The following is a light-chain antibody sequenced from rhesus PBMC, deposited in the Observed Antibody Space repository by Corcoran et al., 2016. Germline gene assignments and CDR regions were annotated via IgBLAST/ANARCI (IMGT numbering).Light chain of an antibody. Sequence: DIQMTQSPSSLSASVGDTVTIPCRASQGISNYLAWYQQKPGKAPKPLIYSTANLESGFPSRFNGSGSGTDFTLTISSLQPEDLATYYCQQQYSYPPTFGGGTKVEIK. CDR2: STA. V-gene: IGKV1S14*01. CDR3: QQQYSYPPT. CDR1: QGISNY. J-gene: IGKJ4*01.